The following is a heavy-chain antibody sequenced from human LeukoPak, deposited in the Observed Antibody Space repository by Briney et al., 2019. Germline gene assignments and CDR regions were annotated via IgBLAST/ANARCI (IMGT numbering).Heavy chain of an antibody. CDR2: IYPGDSDT. CDR1: GYIFTSYW. D-gene: IGHD3-16*01. CDR3: ARRRQQVGDFDLDY. J-gene: IGHJ4*02. V-gene: IGHV5-51*01. Sequence: RGAFLQICCECSGYIFTSYWSGWVRPPPRQGLEWMGIIYPGDSDTRYSPSFQGQVTISADKSVSTAYLQWSSLKASDTAMYCCARRRQQVGDFDLDYWGEGALVTASS.